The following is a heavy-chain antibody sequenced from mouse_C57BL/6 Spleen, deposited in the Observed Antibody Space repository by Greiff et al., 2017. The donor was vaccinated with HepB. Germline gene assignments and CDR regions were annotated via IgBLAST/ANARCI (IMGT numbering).Heavy chain of an antibody. J-gene: IGHJ4*01. CDR2: ISYSGST. D-gene: IGHD2-5*01. V-gene: IGHV3-8*01. CDR1: GYSITSDY. CDR3: ARFSHSNYDYYYAMDY. Sequence: EVHLVESGPGLAKPSQTLSLTCSVTGYSITSDYWNWIRKFPGNKLEYMGYISYSGSTYYNPSLKSRISITRDTSKNQYYLQLNSVTTEDTATYYCARFSHSNYDYYYAMDYWGQGTSVTVSS.